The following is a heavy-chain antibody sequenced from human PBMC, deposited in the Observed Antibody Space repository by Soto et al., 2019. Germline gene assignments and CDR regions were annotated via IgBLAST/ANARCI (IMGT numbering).Heavy chain of an antibody. V-gene: IGHV4-30-4*01. CDR1: GGSISSGDYY. CDR2: IYYSGST. Sequence: SETLSLTCTVSGGSISSGDYYWSWIRQPPGKGLEWIGYIYYSGSTYYNPSLKSRVTISVDTSKNQFSLKLSSVTAADTAVYYCAHYGSGRAFDIWGQGTMVTVSS. CDR3: AHYGSGRAFDI. J-gene: IGHJ3*02. D-gene: IGHD6-19*01.